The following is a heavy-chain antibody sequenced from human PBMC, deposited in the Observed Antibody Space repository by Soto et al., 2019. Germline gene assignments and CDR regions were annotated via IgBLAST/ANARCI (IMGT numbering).Heavy chain of an antibody. J-gene: IGHJ4*02. V-gene: IGHV1-69*13. CDR1: GGTFSNYA. CDR3: GPWYFDY. CDR2: IILPFGTP. Sequence: SVKVSCKASGGTFSNYAIAWLRQAPGQGLEWMGGIILPFGTPNYAQKFQGRVTISADESMTTAYMEMSGLTSEDTAVYYYGPWYFDYWGQGTLVTVSS.